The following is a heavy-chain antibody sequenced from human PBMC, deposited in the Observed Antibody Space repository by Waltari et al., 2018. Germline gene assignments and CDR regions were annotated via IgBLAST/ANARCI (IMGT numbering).Heavy chain of an antibody. Sequence: EVHLTQSGAEVKKPGAPVKISCKAYGYSFTDQFLHWVRQAPGKGPEGIGRVDPEDGETTLAEKFECRVTITADTSTDTAYMDLSRLRSEDTALYYCMTLPIFGLVIKNYWGQGTLVTVSS. D-gene: IGHD3-3*01. CDR1: GYSFTDQF. J-gene: IGHJ1*01. CDR2: VDPEDGET. V-gene: IGHV1-69-2*01. CDR3: MTLPIFGLVIKNY.